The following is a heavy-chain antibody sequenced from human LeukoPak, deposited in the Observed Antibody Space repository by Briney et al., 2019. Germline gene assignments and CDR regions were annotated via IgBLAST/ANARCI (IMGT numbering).Heavy chain of an antibody. CDR3: ARTWIQLSNWFDP. CDR2: IYTSGST. D-gene: IGHD5-18*01. J-gene: IGHJ5*02. CDR1: GGSFSGYY. Sequence: PSETLSLTCAVYGGSFSGYYWSWIRQPAGKGLEWIGRIYTSGSTNYNPSLKSRVTISVDTSKNQFSLKLSSVTAADTAVYYCARTWIQLSNWFDPWGQGTLVTVSS. V-gene: IGHV4-59*10.